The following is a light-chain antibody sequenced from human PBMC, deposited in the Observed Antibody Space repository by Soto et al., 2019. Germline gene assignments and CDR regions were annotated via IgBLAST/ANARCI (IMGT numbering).Light chain of an antibody. J-gene: IGKJ1*01. CDR1: QSVSSSY. V-gene: IGKV3-20*01. CDR3: QQYGSSPWT. Sequence: EIVLTQSPGTLSLSPGERATLSCRASQSVSSSYLAWYQQKPGQAPRLLIFGASSRATGIPDRFSGSGSGTAFTLTLSRLEPEDLAVYYCQQYGSSPWTFGQGTKVDIK. CDR2: GAS.